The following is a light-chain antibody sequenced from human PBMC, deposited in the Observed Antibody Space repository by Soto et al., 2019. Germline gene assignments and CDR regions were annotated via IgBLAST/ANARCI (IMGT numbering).Light chain of an antibody. CDR3: QQLNSYPRT. J-gene: IGKJ4*01. CDR2: AAS. V-gene: IGKV1-17*01. Sequence: DIQMTQSPSSLSASVGDRVTITCRASQSIGGYLNWYQQKPGKAPKLLIYAASSLHSGVPSRFSGSGSGTEFTLTISSLQPEDFATYYCQQLNSYPRTFGGGTKVDIK. CDR1: QSIGGY.